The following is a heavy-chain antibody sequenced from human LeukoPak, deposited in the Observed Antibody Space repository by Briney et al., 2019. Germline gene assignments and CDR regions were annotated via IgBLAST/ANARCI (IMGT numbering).Heavy chain of an antibody. D-gene: IGHD1-26*01. CDR1: GFTFSSYE. V-gene: IGHV3-48*01. CDR2: ISSSSSTI. J-gene: IGHJ3*02. Sequence: PGGSLRLSCAASGFTFSSYEMNWVRQAPGKGLEWVSYISSSSSTIYYADSVKGRFTISRDNAKNSLYLQMNSLRAEDTAVYYCARLDEWGVVGATPDIWGQGTMVTVSS. CDR3: ARLDEWGVVGATPDI.